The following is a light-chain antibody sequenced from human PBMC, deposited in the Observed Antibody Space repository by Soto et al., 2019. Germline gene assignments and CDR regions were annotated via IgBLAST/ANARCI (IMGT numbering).Light chain of an antibody. J-gene: IGKJ4*01. CDR2: GAS. V-gene: IGKV3-20*01. CDR3: QQYNSYSL. CDR1: QSVSNNY. Sequence: EIVLTQSPGTLSLSPGERATLSCRASQSVSNNYLAWYQQKPGQAPRLLIYGASNRATGIPDRFSGSGSGTDFTLTISSLQPEDFATYYCQQYNSYSLFGGGTKVDIK.